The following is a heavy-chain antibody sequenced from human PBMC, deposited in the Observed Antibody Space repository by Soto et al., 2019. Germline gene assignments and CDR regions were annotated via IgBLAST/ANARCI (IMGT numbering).Heavy chain of an antibody. V-gene: IGHV3-74*01. J-gene: IGHJ5*02. Sequence: QTGGSLRLSCAASGFTFSNYWMHWVRQSPTKGLVWVSSIKFDGSRTFYADSVKGRFTISGDNSKNTLYLQMNSLRAEDTAVYYCARMSIAAAGTWFDPWGQGTLVTVSS. CDR3: ARMSIAAAGTWFDP. CDR2: IKFDGSRT. D-gene: IGHD6-13*01. CDR1: GFTFSNYW.